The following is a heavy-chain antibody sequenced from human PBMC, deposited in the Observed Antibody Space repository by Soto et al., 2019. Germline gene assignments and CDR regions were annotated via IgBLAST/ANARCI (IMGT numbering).Heavy chain of an antibody. V-gene: IGHV4-4*07. CDR2: FSLSGTT. J-gene: IGHJ4*02. D-gene: IGHD2-8*02. CDR1: GASIAGSSY. CDR3: ARGMTPPGAPAWYYFDS. Sequence: QVQLQESGPGLMKPSETLSLTCSVSGASIAGSSYWSWIRHPAGKGLEWIGRFSLSGTTNYSPSLRSRVTMSADVSKNQFSLRLTSVTAADTALYYCARGMTPPGAPAWYYFDSWGQGTLVTVSS.